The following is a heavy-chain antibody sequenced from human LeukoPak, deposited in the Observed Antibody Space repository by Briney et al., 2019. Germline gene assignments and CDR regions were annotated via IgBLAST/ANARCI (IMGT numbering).Heavy chain of an antibody. J-gene: IGHJ4*02. CDR2: ISAYNGNT. D-gene: IGHD3-22*01. Sequence: ASVKVSCKASGYTFTSYGISWVRQAPGQGLEWMGWISAYNGNTNYAQKLQGRVTMTTDTSTSTAYMELRSLRSDDTAVYYCARYGPYYYDSSGQAYYFDYWGQGTLVTVSS. CDR3: ARYGPYYYDSSGQAYYFDY. V-gene: IGHV1-18*01. CDR1: GYTFTSYG.